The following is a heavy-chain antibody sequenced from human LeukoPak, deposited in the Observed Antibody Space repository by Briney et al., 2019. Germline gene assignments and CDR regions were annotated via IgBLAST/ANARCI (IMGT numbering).Heavy chain of an antibody. CDR1: GFAFSSYA. Sequence: PGGSLRLSCAASGFAFSSYAMSWVRQAPGKGLEWVSAISDSGGSPFYADSVKGRFTISRDNSKNTLYLQMNSLRAEDTAVYYCAKGLSDRVYWYFDLWGRGSLVTVSS. CDR2: ISDSGGSP. CDR3: AKGLSDRVYWYFDL. V-gene: IGHV3-23*01. D-gene: IGHD3-16*02. J-gene: IGHJ2*01.